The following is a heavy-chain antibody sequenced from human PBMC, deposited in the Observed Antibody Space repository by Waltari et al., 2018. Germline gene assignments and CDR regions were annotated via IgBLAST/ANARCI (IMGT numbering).Heavy chain of an antibody. CDR1: GFTFSTYD. V-gene: IGHV3-30*02. CDR2: IRNDGSYK. CDR3: TKGVGDSSGYYYSSDFDY. J-gene: IGHJ4*02. D-gene: IGHD3-22*01. Sequence: QVQLVESGGGVVQPGGSLRLSCAATGFTFSTYDMHWVRRAPGKGLEWVAFIRNDGSYKYFADSVKGRFTISRDNSKSTLYLQMNSLRAEDTAVYYCTKGVGDSSGYYYSSDFDYWGQGTLVTVSS.